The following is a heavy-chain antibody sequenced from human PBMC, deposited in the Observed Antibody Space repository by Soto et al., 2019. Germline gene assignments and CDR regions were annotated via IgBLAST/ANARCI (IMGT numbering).Heavy chain of an antibody. D-gene: IGHD6-13*01. CDR3: ASSWGSSRPYFDH. J-gene: IGHJ4*02. V-gene: IGHV4-34*01. CDR2: INHSGST. CDR1: GGSFSGYY. Sequence: SETLSLSCAVYGGSFSGYYWSWIRQPPGKGLEWIGEINHSGSTNYNPSLKSRVTISVDTSKNQFSLKLSSVTAADTAVYYCASSWGSSRPYFDHWGQGTLVTVSS.